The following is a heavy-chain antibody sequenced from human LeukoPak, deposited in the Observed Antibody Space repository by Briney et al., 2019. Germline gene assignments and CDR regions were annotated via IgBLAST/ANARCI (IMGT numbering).Heavy chain of an antibody. CDR3: SRGGRGCFDP. CDR2: INQDGRHR. CDR1: GFAFSTSW. D-gene: IGHD1-26*01. J-gene: IGHJ5*02. Sequence: GGSLRLSCVASGFAFSTSWMTWVRQAPGKGLEWVANINQDGRHRYFVNSVEGRFSITIDNAKNSLYLQIDSLRADDTAVYYCSRGGRGCFDPWGQGTLVTVSS. V-gene: IGHV3-7*01.